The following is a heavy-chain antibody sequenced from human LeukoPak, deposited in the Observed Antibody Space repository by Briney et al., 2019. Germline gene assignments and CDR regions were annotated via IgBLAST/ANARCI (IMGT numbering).Heavy chain of an antibody. D-gene: IGHD3-22*01. CDR2: IYTSGSI. J-gene: IGHJ4*02. CDR3: ARDCYDSSGYLEYYFDY. CDR1: GGSISSYY. V-gene: IGHV4-4*07. Sequence: PSETLSLTCTVSGGSISSYYWSWIRQPAGKGLEWIGRIYTSGSINYNPSLKSRVTMSVDTSENQFSLKLSSVTAADTAVYYCARDCYDSSGYLEYYFDYWGQGTLVTVSS.